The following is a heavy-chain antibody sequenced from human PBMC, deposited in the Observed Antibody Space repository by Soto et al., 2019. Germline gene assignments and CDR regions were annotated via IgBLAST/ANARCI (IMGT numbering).Heavy chain of an antibody. D-gene: IGHD3-22*01. CDR3: APIVVVTHTGY. V-gene: IGHV3-30*04. CDR2: ISYDGSNK. Sequence: GESPRLSCSASGFPFSSYAMHWVRQAPGKGLEWVAVISYDGSNKYYADSVKGRFTISRDNSKNTLYLQMNSLRAENTAVYFCAPIVVVTHTGYWGQGTLVTVSS. CDR1: GFPFSSYA. J-gene: IGHJ4*02.